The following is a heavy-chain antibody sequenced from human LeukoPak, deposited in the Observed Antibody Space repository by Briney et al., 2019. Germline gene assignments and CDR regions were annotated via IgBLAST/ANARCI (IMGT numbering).Heavy chain of an antibody. V-gene: IGHV3-53*04. CDR3: ALSHYYYYFDY. D-gene: IGHD3-22*01. CDR1: GFTFSSNY. CDR2: IYSGGST. Sequence: GGSLRLSCAASGFTFSSNYMSWVRQAPGKGLEWVSVIYSGGSTYYADSVKGRFTISRHNSKNTLYLQMNRLRAEDTAVYYCALSHYYYYFDYWGQGTLVTVSS. J-gene: IGHJ4*02.